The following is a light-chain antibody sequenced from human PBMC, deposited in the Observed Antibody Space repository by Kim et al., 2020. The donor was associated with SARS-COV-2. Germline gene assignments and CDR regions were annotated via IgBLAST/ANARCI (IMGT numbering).Light chain of an antibody. CDR1: QSVSTY. V-gene: IGKV3-20*01. Sequence: EIVLTQCPGTLSLSPGERATLSCRAGQSVSTYLAWYQQKPGQSPRLLIYGAFNRAPGIPDRFSGSESGTDFTLTISGLEPEDFAVYYCQQYHTSPYNFGQGTKLEI. CDR2: GAF. CDR3: QQYHTSPYN. J-gene: IGKJ2*01.